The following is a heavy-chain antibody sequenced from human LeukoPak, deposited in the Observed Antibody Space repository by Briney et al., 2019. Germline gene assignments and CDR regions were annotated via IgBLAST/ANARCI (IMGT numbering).Heavy chain of an antibody. D-gene: IGHD4-17*01. CDR3: ARGFRSVTTWGYFDY. J-gene: IGHJ4*02. Sequence: GGSLRLSCAASGFTVSTNYISWVRQAPGKGLEWVSLIHSGGGTYYADSVKGRFTISRDNSRNTLSLQMNSLRVDDTAVYYCARGFRSVTTWGYFDYWGQGALVTVSS. CDR1: GFTVSTNY. V-gene: IGHV3-66*01. CDR2: IHSGGGT.